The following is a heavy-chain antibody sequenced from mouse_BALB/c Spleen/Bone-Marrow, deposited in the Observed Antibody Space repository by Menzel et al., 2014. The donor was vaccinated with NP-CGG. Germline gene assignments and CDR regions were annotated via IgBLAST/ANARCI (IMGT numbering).Heavy chain of an antibody. Sequence: QVHVKQSGAELAKPGASLKMSCKASGYTFTSYWMHWVKQRPGQGLEWIGYINPSTDYTEYNQKFKGKATLTADKSSSTAFMQLSSLTSEDSAVYYCARRAYGGSYGFAYWGQGTLVTVSA. D-gene: IGHD1-1*01. CDR3: ARRAYGGSYGFAY. CDR1: GYTFTSYW. J-gene: IGHJ3*01. CDR2: INPSTDYT. V-gene: IGHV1-7*01.